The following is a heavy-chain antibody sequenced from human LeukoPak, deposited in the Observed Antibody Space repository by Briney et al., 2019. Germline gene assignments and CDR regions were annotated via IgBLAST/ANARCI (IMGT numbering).Heavy chain of an antibody. J-gene: IGHJ6*02. CDR3: ALFWGRYYYGMDV. CDR2: ISSSSSYI. V-gene: IGHV3-21*01. CDR1: GFTFSSYS. Sequence: MPGGSLRLSCAASGFTFSSYSMNWVRQAPGKGLEWVSSISSSSSYIYYADSVKGRFTISRDNAKNSLYLQMNSLRAEDTAVYYCALFWGRYYYGMDVWGQGTTVTVSS. D-gene: IGHD3-16*01.